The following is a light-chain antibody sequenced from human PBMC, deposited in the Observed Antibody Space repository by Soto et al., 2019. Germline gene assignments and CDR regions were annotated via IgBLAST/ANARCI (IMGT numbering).Light chain of an antibody. CDR1: RSNIGSNT. Sequence: QSVLTQPPSASGTPGQRVTISCSGSRSNIGSNTVNWYQQLPGTGPKLLIYNNNQRPSGVPDRFSGSKSGTSASLAISGVQSEDEADFYCATWDDTLNVWMFGGGTKSPS. J-gene: IGLJ3*02. CDR3: ATWDDTLNVWM. V-gene: IGLV1-44*01. CDR2: NNN.